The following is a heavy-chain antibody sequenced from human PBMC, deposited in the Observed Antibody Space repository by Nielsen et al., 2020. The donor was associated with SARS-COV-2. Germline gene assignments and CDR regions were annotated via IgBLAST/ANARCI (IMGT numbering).Heavy chain of an antibody. CDR3: AREWAYCGGDCYTN. CDR2: IYSGGST. V-gene: IGHV3-53*01. Sequence: GESLKISCAASGFTFDDYDMSWVRQAPGKGLEWVSVIYSGGSTYYADSVKGRFTISRDNSKNTLYLQMNSLRAEDTAVYYCAREWAYCGGDCYTNWGQGTLVTVSS. D-gene: IGHD2-21*02. J-gene: IGHJ4*02. CDR1: GFTFDDYD.